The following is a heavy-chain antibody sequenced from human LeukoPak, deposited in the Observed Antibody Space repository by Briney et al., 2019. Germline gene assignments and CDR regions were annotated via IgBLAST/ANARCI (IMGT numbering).Heavy chain of an antibody. Sequence: PSQTLSLTCAISGDTVSSNSPAWNCIRQSPSRGLEWLGRTYYRSKLYNDYAVSVKSRITINPDTSKNQFSLQLNSVTPEDTAVYYCARDPGYDFWSGYDYWGQGTLVTVSS. CDR2: TYYRSKLYN. CDR3: ARDPGYDFWSGYDY. CDR1: GDTVSSNSPA. J-gene: IGHJ4*02. D-gene: IGHD3-3*01. V-gene: IGHV6-1*01.